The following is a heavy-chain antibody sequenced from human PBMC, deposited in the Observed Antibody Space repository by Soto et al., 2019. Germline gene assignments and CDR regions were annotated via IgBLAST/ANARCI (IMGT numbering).Heavy chain of an antibody. CDR3: AKDSNKYSSSLRGRYFAY. J-gene: IGHJ4*02. Sequence: EVQLLESGGGLVQRGGSLRLSCAASGFPFSSYVMSWVRQAPGKGLEWVSGISGGGRNTFYADSVKGRFTTSRDNSKNAPLLQMNSLGAQDTAVYYCAKDSNKYSSSLRGRYFAYWGAG. V-gene: IGHV3-23*01. D-gene: IGHD4-4*01. CDR1: GFPFSSYV. CDR2: ISGGGRNT.